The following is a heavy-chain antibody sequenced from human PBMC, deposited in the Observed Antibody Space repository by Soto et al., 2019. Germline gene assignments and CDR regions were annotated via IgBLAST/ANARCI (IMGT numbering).Heavy chain of an antibody. CDR2: IYYSGST. J-gene: IGHJ3*02. CDR3: ARDRGATWFEAFDI. Sequence: QVQLQESGPGLVKPSETLSLTCTVSGGSVSSGSYYWSWIRQPPGKGLEWIGYIYYSGSTNYNPSLKSRATISVDTSKNQFSLKLSSVTAADTAVYYCARDRGATWFEAFDIWGQGTMVTVSS. D-gene: IGHD3-10*01. V-gene: IGHV4-61*01. CDR1: GGSVSSGSYY.